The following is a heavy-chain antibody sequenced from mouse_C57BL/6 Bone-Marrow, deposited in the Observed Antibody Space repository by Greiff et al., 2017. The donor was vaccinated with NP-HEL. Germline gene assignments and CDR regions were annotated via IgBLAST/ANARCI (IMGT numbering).Heavy chain of an antibody. CDR1: GYSITSGYY. CDR3: ARGWTPGRFAY. D-gene: IGHD1-1*01. CDR2: ISYDGSN. V-gene: IGHV3-6*01. Sequence: ESGPGLVKPSQSLSLTCSVTGYSITSGYYWNWIRQFPGNKLEWMGYISYDGSNNYNPSLKNRISITRDTSKNQFFLKLNSVTTEDTATYYCARGWTPGRFAYWGQGTLVTVSA. J-gene: IGHJ3*01.